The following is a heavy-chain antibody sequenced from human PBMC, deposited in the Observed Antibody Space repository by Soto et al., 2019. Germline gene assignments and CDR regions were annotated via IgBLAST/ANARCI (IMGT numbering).Heavy chain of an antibody. CDR1: GYTLTELS. CDR2: FDPEDGET. CDR3: ATYPLSTTFGVVIFFDY. J-gene: IGHJ4*02. Sequence: ASVKVSCKVSGYTLTELSMHWVRQAPGKGLEWMGGFDPEDGETIYAQKFQGRVTMTEDTSTDTAYMELSSLRSEDTAVYYCATYPLSTTFGVVIFFDYWGQGTLVTVSS. D-gene: IGHD3-3*01. V-gene: IGHV1-24*01.